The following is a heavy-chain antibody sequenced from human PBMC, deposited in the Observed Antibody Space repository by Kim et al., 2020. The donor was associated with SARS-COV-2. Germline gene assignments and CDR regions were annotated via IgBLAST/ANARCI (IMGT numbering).Heavy chain of an antibody. J-gene: IGHJ6*02. CDR2: INPSGGST. CDR1: GYTFTSYY. V-gene: IGHV1-46*01. Sequence: ASVKVSCKASGYTFTSYYMHWVRQAPGQGLEWMGIINPSGGSTSYAQKFQGRVTMTRDTSTSTVYMELSSLRSEDTAVYYCAREPSSGWYLSRFYYYYGMDVWGQGTTVTVSS. CDR3: AREPSSGWYLSRFYYYYGMDV. D-gene: IGHD6-19*01.